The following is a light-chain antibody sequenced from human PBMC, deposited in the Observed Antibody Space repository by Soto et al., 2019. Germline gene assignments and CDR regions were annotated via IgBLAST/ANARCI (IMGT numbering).Light chain of an antibody. CDR1: QSLLHSNGYNY. Sequence: DILMTQSPLSLPVTPGEPASISCRSXQSLLHSNGYNYLDWYLQKPGQSPQLLIYLGSNRASGVPDRFSGSGSGTDFTLKISRVDAEDVGVYYCMQALQTPPTFGQGTRLEIK. CDR3: MQALQTPPT. CDR2: LGS. J-gene: IGKJ5*01. V-gene: IGKV2-28*01.